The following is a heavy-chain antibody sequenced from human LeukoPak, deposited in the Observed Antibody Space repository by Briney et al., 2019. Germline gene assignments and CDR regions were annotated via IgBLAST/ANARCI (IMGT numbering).Heavy chain of an antibody. CDR2: ISAYNGNT. Sequence: ASVKVSCKASGYTFTSYGISWVRQAPGQGLEWMGWISAYNGNTNYAQKLQGRVTITRNTSISTAYMELSSLRSEDTAVYYCARAVYYGSGSYYNQYWGQGTLVTVSS. CDR3: ARAVYYGSGSYYNQY. CDR1: GYTFTSYG. J-gene: IGHJ4*02. V-gene: IGHV1-18*01. D-gene: IGHD3-10*01.